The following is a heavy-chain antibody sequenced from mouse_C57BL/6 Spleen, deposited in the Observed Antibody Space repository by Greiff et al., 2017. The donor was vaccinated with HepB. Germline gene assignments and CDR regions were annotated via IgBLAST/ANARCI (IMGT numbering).Heavy chain of an antibody. J-gene: IGHJ4*01. V-gene: IGHV1-82*01. CDR3: ARSGTGYAMDY. D-gene: IGHD3-1*01. Sequence: VQLQQSGLELVKPGASVKISCKASGYAFSSSWMNWVKQRPGKGLEWIGRIYPGDGDTNYNGKFKGKATLTADKSSSTAYMQLSSLTSEDSAVYCCARSGTGYAMDYWGQGTSVTVSS. CDR1: GYAFSSSW. CDR2: IYPGDGDT.